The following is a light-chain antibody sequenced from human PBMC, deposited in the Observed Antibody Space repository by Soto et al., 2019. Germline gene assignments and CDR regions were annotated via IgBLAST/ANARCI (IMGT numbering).Light chain of an antibody. CDR1: SSNIGSNN. CDR2: SNN. J-gene: IGLJ1*01. Sequence: QSVLTQPPSASGTPGQRVTISCSGSSSNIGSNNVNWYQQLPGTAAKLLIYSNNQRPSGVPDRFSGSKSGTSASLAISGLQSEDEADYYCAAWDDSLNGPVFGTGTKLTVL. V-gene: IGLV1-44*01. CDR3: AAWDDSLNGPV.